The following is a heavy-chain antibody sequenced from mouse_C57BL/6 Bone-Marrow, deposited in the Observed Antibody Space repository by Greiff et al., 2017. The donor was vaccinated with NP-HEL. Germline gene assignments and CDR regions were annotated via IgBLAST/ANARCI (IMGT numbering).Heavy chain of an antibody. J-gene: IGHJ4*01. CDR1: GFNIKDDS. D-gene: IGHD1-1*01. V-gene: IGHV14-4*01. Sequence: VQLQQSGAELVRPGASVKLSCTVSGFNIKDDSMHWVKQRPEQGLEWIGWIDPENGDTEYASKFQGKATITADTSSNTADLQLSSLTSEDTAVYYCTTGGSSPYAMDYWGQGTSVTVSS. CDR2: IDPENGDT. CDR3: TTGGSSPYAMDY.